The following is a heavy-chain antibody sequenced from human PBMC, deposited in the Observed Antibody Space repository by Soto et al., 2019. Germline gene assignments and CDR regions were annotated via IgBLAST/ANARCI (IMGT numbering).Heavy chain of an antibody. CDR1: GFTFSSYS. CDR2: ISSSSSYI. D-gene: IGHD3-9*01. CDR3: ARDPRQYYDILTDYFDY. Sequence: VGSLRLSCAASGFTFSSYSMNWVRQAPGKGLEWVSSISSSSSYIYYADSVKGRFTISRDNAKNSLYLQMNSLRAEDTAVYYCARDPRQYYDILTDYFDYWGQGTLVTVSS. J-gene: IGHJ4*02. V-gene: IGHV3-21*01.